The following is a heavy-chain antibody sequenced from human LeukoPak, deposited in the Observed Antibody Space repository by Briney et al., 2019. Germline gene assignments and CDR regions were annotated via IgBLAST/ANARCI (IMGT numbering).Heavy chain of an antibody. Sequence: SETLSLTCTVAGGSISSFYWSWIRQSPGKGLEWIGYVYYSGSTDYNPSLKIRVTISVDTSEISLRLSSVTAADTAVYYCARGSGSFDYWGQGTLVTVSS. V-gene: IGHV4-59*08. CDR1: GGSISSFY. D-gene: IGHD6-19*01. J-gene: IGHJ4*02. CDR2: VYYSGST. CDR3: ARGSGSFDY.